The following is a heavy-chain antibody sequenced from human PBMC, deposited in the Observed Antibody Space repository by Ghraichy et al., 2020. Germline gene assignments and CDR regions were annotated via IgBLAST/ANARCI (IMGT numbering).Heavy chain of an antibody. Sequence: GGSLRLSCAASGFTFRTYAMSWVRQAPGKGLEWVSAITDNGGTTYNAESVKGRFTISRDNSKNTLFLQMNSLRGEDTAVYYCAKFARDLPNEYRQHWGQGALVTVSS. CDR3: AKFARDLPNEYRQH. D-gene: IGHD3/OR15-3a*01. V-gene: IGHV3-23*01. CDR2: ITDNGGTT. J-gene: IGHJ1*01. CDR1: GFTFRTYA.